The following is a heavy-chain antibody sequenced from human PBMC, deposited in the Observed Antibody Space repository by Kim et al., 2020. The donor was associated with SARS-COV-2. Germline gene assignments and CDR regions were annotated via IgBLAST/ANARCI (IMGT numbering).Heavy chain of an antibody. V-gene: IGHV3-30*18. D-gene: IGHD3-22*01. J-gene: IGHJ3*02. Sequence: GGSLRLSCAASGFTFSSYGMHWVRQAPGKGLEWVAVISYDGSNKYYADSVKGRFTISRDNSKNTLYLQMNSLRAEDTAVYYCAKDGGDYDSRAITGAFDIWGQGTMVTVSS. CDR3: AKDGGDYDSRAITGAFDI. CDR1: GFTFSSYG. CDR2: ISYDGSNK.